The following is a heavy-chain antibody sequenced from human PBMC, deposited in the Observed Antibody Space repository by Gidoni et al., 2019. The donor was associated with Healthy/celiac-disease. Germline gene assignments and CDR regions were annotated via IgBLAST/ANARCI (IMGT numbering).Heavy chain of an antibody. Sequence: VQLVQSGAEVKKTGASVTVSCKASGYTFTSYGLSWGRQAPGQGLEWMGWISAYNGNTNYAQKLQGRVTMTTDTSTSTAYMELRSLRSDDTAVYYCARGLMVRGVIITHGDYWGQGTLVTVSS. CDR1: GYTFTSYG. CDR2: ISAYNGNT. CDR3: ARGLMVRGVIITHGDY. V-gene: IGHV1-18*01. D-gene: IGHD3-10*01. J-gene: IGHJ4*02.